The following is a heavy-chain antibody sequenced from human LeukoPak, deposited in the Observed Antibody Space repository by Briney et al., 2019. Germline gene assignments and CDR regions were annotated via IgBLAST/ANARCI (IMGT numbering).Heavy chain of an antibody. V-gene: IGHV3-23*01. J-gene: IGHJ4*02. CDR3: AKSKGGPQYYFDY. Sequence: GGSLRLSCAASGFTFSSYAMSWVRQAPGKGLEWASAISGSGGSTYYADSVKGRFTISRDNSKNTLYLQMNSLRAEDTAVYYCAKSKGGPQYYFDYWGQGTLVTVSS. CDR1: GFTFSSYA. D-gene: IGHD2-15*01. CDR2: ISGSGGST.